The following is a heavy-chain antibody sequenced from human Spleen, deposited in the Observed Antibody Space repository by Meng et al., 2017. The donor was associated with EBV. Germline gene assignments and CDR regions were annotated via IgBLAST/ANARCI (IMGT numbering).Heavy chain of an antibody. CDR2: LNEDGGIP. V-gene: IGHV3-74*01. CDR1: GFRFSSFL. CDR3: SRSLAGPVDD. J-gene: IGHJ4*02. Sequence: LGGAGGGLVKSGRSVGTSCGVTGFRFSSFLSHWVRQIPGKGMVWVDSLNEDGGIPTYEDSVKGRFTISRDNTRNTLYLQMNSLRAEDWGIYFCSRSLAGPVDDWGQGTLVTVSS.